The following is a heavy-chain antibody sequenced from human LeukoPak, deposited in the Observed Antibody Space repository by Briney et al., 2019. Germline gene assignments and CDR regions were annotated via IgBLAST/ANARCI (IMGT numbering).Heavy chain of an antibody. Sequence: PSETLSLTCSFSGYSISSGYYWSWIRQPPGKGLEWIGYTHYSGSPNYNPSLTSRVTISVDTSKNQFSLKLSSVTAADTAVYYCARKSAKYSNYKCFDPWGQGTLVTVSS. D-gene: IGHD4-11*01. V-gene: IGHV4-61*01. CDR3: ARKSAKYSNYKCFDP. CDR2: THYSGSP. J-gene: IGHJ5*02. CDR1: GYSISSGYY.